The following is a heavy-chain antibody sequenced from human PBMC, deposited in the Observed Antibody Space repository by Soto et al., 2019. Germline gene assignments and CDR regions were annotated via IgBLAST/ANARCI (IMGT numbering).Heavy chain of an antibody. CDR1: GFTFSSYS. Sequence: PGGSLRLSCAASGFTFSSYSMNWVRQTPGKGLDWVSYISSSSSSIYYADSVKGRFTISRDNAKNSLSLEMNSLRAEDTAVYYCASALYWRLDVWGKGTTVTVSS. J-gene: IGHJ6*04. D-gene: IGHD3-3*01. V-gene: IGHV3-48*01. CDR3: ASALYWRLDV. CDR2: ISSSSSSI.